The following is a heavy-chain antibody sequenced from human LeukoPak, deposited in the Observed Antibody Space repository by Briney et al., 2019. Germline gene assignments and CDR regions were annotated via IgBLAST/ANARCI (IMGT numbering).Heavy chain of an antibody. Sequence: PSETLSLTCTVSGGSISSGSYYWSWNRQPAGKGLEWIGRIYTSGSTNYNPSLKSRVTISVDTSKNQFSLKLSSVTAADTAVYYCARDRGAFGAFDIWGQGTMVTVSS. CDR2: IYTSGST. CDR3: ARDRGAFGAFDI. D-gene: IGHD1-26*01. CDR1: GGSISSGSYY. J-gene: IGHJ3*02. V-gene: IGHV4-61*02.